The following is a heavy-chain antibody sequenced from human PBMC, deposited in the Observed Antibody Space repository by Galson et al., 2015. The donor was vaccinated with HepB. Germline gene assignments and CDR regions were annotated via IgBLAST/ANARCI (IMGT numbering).Heavy chain of an antibody. Sequence: SETLSLTCAVYGGSFSGYYWSWIRQPPGKGLEWIGEINHSGSTNYNPSLKSRVTISVDTSKNQFSLKLSSVTAADTAVYYCARGPRGWQIAAAGTLPWGQGTLVTVSS. CDR1: GGSFSGYY. CDR3: ARGPRGWQIAAAGTLP. CDR2: INHSGST. V-gene: IGHV4-34*01. J-gene: IGHJ5*02. D-gene: IGHD6-13*01.